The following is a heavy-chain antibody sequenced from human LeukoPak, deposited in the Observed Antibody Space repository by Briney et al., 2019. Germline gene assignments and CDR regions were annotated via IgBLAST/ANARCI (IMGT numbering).Heavy chain of an antibody. D-gene: IGHD2-15*01. V-gene: IGHV4-59*01. CDR3: AREVGYCSGGSCYSYFDY. CDR1: GGSTSGYY. J-gene: IGHJ4*02. CDR2: IYYSGST. Sequence: PSETLSLTCTVSGGSTSGYYWSWIRQPPGKGLEWIGYIYYSGSTNYNASLTNRVTISVDTSKNQFSLKLSSVTAADTAVYYCAREVGYCSGGSCYSYFDYWGQGTLVTVSS.